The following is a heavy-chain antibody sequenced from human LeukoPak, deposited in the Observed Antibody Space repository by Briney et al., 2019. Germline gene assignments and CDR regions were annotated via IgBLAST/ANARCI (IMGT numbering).Heavy chain of an antibody. CDR2: IIPIFGTA. Sequence: ASVKVSCKASGGTFSSYAISWVRQAPGQGLEWMGGIIPIFGTANYAQKFQGRVTITADKSTSTAYTELSSLRSEDTAVYYCARDGRYYYGSGSYSYYYYMDVWGKGTTVTVSS. CDR3: ARDGRYYYGSGSYSYYYYMDV. CDR1: GGTFSSYA. J-gene: IGHJ6*03. D-gene: IGHD3-10*01. V-gene: IGHV1-69*06.